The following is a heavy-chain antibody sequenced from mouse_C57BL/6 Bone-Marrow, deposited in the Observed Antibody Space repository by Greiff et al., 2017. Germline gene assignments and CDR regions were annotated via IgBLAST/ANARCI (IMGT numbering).Heavy chain of an antibody. CDR2: INSYGGST. V-gene: IGHV5-2*01. D-gene: IGHD4-1*01. J-gene: IGHJ4*01. CDR3: ARGGWDDAMEY. Sequence: EVHLVESGGGLVQPGESLKLSCESNEYEFPSHDMSWVRKTPEKRLELVAAINSYGGSTYYPDTMERRFIISRDNTKKTLYLQMSSLRSEDAALYYCARGGWDDAMEYWGQGTSVTVYS. CDR1: EYEFPSHD.